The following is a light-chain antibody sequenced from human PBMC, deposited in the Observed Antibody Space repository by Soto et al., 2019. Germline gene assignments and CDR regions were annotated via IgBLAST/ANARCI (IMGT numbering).Light chain of an antibody. CDR3: CSYAGSSSAYV. CDR1: SSDVGSYNV. CDR2: EVS. Sequence: SALAQPASVSGSPGQSITISCTGTSSDVGSYNVVSWYQQHPGKAPKLLIYEVSKRPSGVSDRFSGSKSGNTASLTISGLQAEDEADYHCCSYAGSSSAYVFGTGTKVTVL. V-gene: IGLV2-23*02. J-gene: IGLJ1*01.